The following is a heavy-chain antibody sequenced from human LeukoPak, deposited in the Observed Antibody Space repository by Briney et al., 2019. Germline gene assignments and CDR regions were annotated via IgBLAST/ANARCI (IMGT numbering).Heavy chain of an antibody. CDR2: IYHSGSP. Sequence: SETLSLTCAVSGGSISSNNWWGWVRQPPGKGLEWIGEIYHSGSPNYNPSLKSRVTISVGKSRNHFSLNLSSVTAADTAVYYCARVNINNWHSCDYWGQGTLVTVSS. CDR1: GGSISSNNW. D-gene: IGHD1-1*01. V-gene: IGHV4-4*02. CDR3: ARVNINNWHSCDY. J-gene: IGHJ4*02.